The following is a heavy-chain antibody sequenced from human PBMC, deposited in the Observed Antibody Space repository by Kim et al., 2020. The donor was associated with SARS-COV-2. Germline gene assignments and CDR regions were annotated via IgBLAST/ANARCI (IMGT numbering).Heavy chain of an antibody. Sequence: SETLSLTCTVSGGSISSSSYYWGWIRQPPGKGLEWIGCIYYSGNTYYNPSLKSRVTISVDTSKNQFSLKLSSVTAADTAVYYCARERVVIIMVRGSYYG. CDR3: ARERVVIIMVRGSYYG. D-gene: IGHD3-10*01. J-gene: IGHJ6*01. CDR1: GGSISSSSYY. CDR2: IYYSGNT. V-gene: IGHV4-39*07.